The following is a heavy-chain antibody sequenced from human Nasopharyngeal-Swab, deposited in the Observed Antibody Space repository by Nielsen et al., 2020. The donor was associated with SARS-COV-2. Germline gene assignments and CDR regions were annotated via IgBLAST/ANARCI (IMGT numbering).Heavy chain of an antibody. Sequence: GESLKISCAASGFTFSSYSMNWVRQAPGKGLEWVSSISSSSSYIYYADSVKGRFTISRDNSKNTLYLQMNSLRAEDTAVYYCARDGYSSSTPRTYYFDYWGQGTLVTVSS. CDR3: ARDGYSSSTPRTYYFDY. CDR1: GFTFSSYS. D-gene: IGHD6-13*01. J-gene: IGHJ4*02. V-gene: IGHV3-21*01. CDR2: ISSSSSYI.